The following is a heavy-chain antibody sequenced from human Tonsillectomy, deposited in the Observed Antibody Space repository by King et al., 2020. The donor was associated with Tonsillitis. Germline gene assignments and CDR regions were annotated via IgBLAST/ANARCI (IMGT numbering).Heavy chain of an antibody. CDR3: ARGDTVSTSPDF. CDR2: IGTAGDT. D-gene: IGHD5/OR15-5a*01. CDR1: GFTFSNHD. Sequence: VQLVESGGGLVQPGGSLRLSCAASGFTFSNHDMHWVRQRPGNGLEWVSAIGTAGDTYYPASVKGRFTISRENDKNSLYLQMNSLRAEDTAVYYCARGDTVSTSPDFWGQGILVAVSS. V-gene: IGHV3-13*01. J-gene: IGHJ4*02.